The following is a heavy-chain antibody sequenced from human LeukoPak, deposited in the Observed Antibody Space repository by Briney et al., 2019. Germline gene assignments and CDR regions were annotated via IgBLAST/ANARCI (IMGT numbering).Heavy chain of an antibody. J-gene: IGHJ4*02. CDR1: GFSFSGYG. CDR2: IRYDGITK. CDR3: AALHTGTFVDY. V-gene: IGHV3-30*02. D-gene: IGHD4-17*01. Sequence: PGGSLRLSRAASGFSFSGYGMHSVRQVPGKGLEWVAFIRYDGITKFYIDSVKGRFAISRDNSKNTLSLQMNSLRTEDTAVYYCAALHTGTFVDYWGQGTLVTVSS.